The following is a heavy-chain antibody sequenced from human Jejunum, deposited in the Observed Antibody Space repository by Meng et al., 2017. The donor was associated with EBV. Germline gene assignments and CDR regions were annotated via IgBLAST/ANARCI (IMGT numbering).Heavy chain of an antibody. CDR1: GYTLTSYA. D-gene: IGHD1-26*01. V-gene: IGHV1-3*01. CDR2: INAGNDNT. CDR3: ARVRTEGSGSFYGY. J-gene: IGHJ4*02. Sequence: QVQLVQSGAGVKNPGSSVKVTCKASGYTLTSYAMHWVRQATGQGLEWMGWINAGNDNTRYSQKFQGRVTITRDTSASTAAMELSSLRSEDTAVYYCARVRTEGSGSFYGYWGQGTLVTVS.